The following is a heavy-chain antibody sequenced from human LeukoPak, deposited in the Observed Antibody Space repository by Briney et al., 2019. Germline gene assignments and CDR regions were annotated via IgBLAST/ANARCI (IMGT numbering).Heavy chain of an antibody. Sequence: GGSLRLSCAASGFTFSRHWTHWVRQAPGKGLDWVSVIYTGGTTYYADSVKGRFTISRHTSKNTLYLQMNSLRPEDTAVYYCARAETTNGYNFDYWGQGTLVTVSS. CDR3: ARAETTNGYNFDY. J-gene: IGHJ4*02. V-gene: IGHV3-53*04. CDR2: IYTGGTT. CDR1: GFTFSRHW. D-gene: IGHD5-24*01.